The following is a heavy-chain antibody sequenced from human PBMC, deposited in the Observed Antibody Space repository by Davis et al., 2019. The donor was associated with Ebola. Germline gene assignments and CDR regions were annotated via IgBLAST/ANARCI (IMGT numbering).Heavy chain of an antibody. CDR1: GFTFSNYW. Sequence: GESLKISCAVSGFTFSNYWMTWVRQAPGKGLEWVANIKQDGSEKYYVDSVKGRFTISRDNAKDSLYLQMNSLRAEDTAVYYCARRGSGSYGTVVDYWGQGTLVTVSS. CDR2: IKQDGSEK. J-gene: IGHJ4*02. D-gene: IGHD3-10*01. V-gene: IGHV3-7*01. CDR3: ARRGSGSYGTVVDY.